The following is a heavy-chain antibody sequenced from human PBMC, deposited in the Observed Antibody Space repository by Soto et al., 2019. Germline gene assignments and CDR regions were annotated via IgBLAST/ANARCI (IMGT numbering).Heavy chain of an antibody. V-gene: IGHV3-30-3*01. CDR3: ARDPKTSGGQHWAFNYFDS. Sequence: GGSLRLSCAASGFSFSISPMHWVRQAPGKGPEWVALISYDGTNKFYADSVKGRFTISRDNSKSTLYLQVDSLRPEDAAVYYCARDPKTSGGQHWAFNYFDSWGQGTLVTVPQ. CDR1: GFSFSISP. D-gene: IGHD7-27*01. CDR2: ISYDGTNK. J-gene: IGHJ4*02.